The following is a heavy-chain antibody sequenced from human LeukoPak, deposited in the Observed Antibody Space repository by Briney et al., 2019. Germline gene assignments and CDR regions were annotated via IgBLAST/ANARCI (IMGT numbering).Heavy chain of an antibody. Sequence: RXAPGKGXXXVAVISYDGSNKYYADSVKGRFTISRDNSKNTLYLRMNSLKAEDTAVYYCARESSGTCYFDYWDQGTLVTVSS. D-gene: IGHD1-26*01. J-gene: IGHJ4*02. V-gene: IGHV3-30-3*01. CDR3: ARESSGTCYFDY. CDR2: ISYDGSNK.